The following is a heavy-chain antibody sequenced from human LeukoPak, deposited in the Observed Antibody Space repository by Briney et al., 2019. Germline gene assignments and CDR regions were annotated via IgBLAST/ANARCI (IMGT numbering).Heavy chain of an antibody. V-gene: IGHV6-1*01. CDR1: GASVSSNSAA. D-gene: IGHD6-19*01. CDR2: TYYRSKRYN. CDR3: ARAAIAVAGTADAFDI. J-gene: IGHJ3*02. Sequence: SQTLSLTCAISGASVSSNSAAWNWIRQSPSRGLEWLGRTYYRSKRYNDYAVSVKSRITINPVTSKNQFSLQLNSVTPEDTAVYYCARAAIAVAGTADAFDIWGQGTMVTVSS.